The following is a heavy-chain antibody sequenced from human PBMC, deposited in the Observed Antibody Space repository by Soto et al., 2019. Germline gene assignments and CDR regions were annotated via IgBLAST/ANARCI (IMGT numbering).Heavy chain of an antibody. CDR1: GFTFSSYA. J-gene: IGHJ6*02. CDR3: AKGVRSYYYYGMDV. V-gene: IGHV3-23*01. D-gene: IGHD3-22*01. Sequence: GGSLRLSCAASGFTFSSYAMTWVRQAPGKGLEWVSGISGSGGSTYYADSVKGRFTISRDNSKNTMYLQMNSLRAEDTAVYYCAKGVRSYYYYGMDVWGQGTTVTVSS. CDR2: ISGSGGST.